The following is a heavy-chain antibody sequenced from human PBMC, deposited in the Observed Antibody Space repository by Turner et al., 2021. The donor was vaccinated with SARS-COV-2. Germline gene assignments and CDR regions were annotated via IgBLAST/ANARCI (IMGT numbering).Heavy chain of an antibody. CDR2: IYYVGNT. CDR3: ATLWRTSVAPFDY. Sequence: LQLQESGPGQVKPSETLSLTCHVSGGSLKASPFYWGWIRQPPGKGLEWIGHIYYVGNTNFNPTFESRVTMSLDASKGQFSLSLSAVSAADTASYYCATLWRTSVAPFDYWGQGTLVSVSS. D-gene: IGHD3-10*01. CDR1: GGSLKASPFY. J-gene: IGHJ4*02. V-gene: IGHV4-39*01.